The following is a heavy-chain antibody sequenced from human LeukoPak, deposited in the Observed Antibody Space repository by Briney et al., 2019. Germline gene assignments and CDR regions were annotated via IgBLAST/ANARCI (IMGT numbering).Heavy chain of an antibody. D-gene: IGHD2-15*01. V-gene: IGHV1-18*01. CDR1: GYTFTSYG. J-gene: IGHJ5*02. Sequence: GASVKVSCKASGYTFTSYGISWVRQAPGQGLEWMGWISAYNGNTNYAQKLQGRVTTTTDTSTSTAYMELRSLRSDDTAVYYCARDLVYCSGGSCYRWFDPWGQGTLVTVSS. CDR2: ISAYNGNT. CDR3: ARDLVYCSGGSCYRWFDP.